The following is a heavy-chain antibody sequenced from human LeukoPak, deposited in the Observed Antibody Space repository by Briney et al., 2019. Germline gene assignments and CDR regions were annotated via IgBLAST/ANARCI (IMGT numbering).Heavy chain of an antibody. V-gene: IGHV1-24*01. J-gene: IGHJ6*03. CDR3: ATLATTYDILTGYHNYYMDV. Sequence: ASVKVSCKVSGYTLTELSMHWVRQAPGKGLEWMGGFDPEDGETIYAQKFQGRVTMTEDTSTDTAYMELSSLRSEDTAVYYCATLATTYDILTGYHNYYMDVWGKGTTVTISS. CDR1: GYTLTELS. D-gene: IGHD3-9*01. CDR2: FDPEDGET.